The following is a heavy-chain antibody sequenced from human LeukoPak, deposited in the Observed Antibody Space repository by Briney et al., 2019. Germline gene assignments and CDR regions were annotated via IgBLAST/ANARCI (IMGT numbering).Heavy chain of an antibody. Sequence: PGGSLRLSCAASGFTFSSYGMSWVRQAPGKGLEWVSAISGSGGSTYYADSVKGRFTISRDNSKNTLYLQMNSLRAEDTAVYYCAKGYAALGDYFDYWVQGTLVTVSS. D-gene: IGHD2-15*01. CDR1: GFTFSSYG. CDR3: AKGYAALGDYFDY. J-gene: IGHJ4*02. V-gene: IGHV3-23*01. CDR2: ISGSGGST.